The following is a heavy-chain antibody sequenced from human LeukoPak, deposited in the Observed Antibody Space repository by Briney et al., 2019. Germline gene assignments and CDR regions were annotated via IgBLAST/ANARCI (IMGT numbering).Heavy chain of an antibody. J-gene: IGHJ3*02. V-gene: IGHV1-18*01. Sequence: ASVKVSCKASGYTFTSYGISWVRQAPGQGLEWMGWISAYNGNTNYAQKLQGRVTMTTDTSTSTAYMELRSLRSDDTAMYYCARRRGYCTNGVCYTAKDAFDIWGQGTMVTVSS. CDR1: GYTFTSYG. CDR3: ARRRGYCTNGVCYTAKDAFDI. D-gene: IGHD2-8*01. CDR2: ISAYNGNT.